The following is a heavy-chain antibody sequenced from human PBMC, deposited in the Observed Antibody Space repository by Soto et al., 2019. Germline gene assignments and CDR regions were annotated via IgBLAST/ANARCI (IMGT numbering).Heavy chain of an antibody. J-gene: IGHJ6*02. Sequence: EVQLVESGGGSVQPGGSLRLSCAASGFSFSSYFMAWVRQAPGEGLVSVSHVPGDGSRASYADSVRGRFTISRDNAKNTLYLQMDSLRDDDTAIYYCARENWYSLDVWGQGTTVTVSS. CDR1: GFSFSSYF. CDR2: VPGDGSRA. CDR3: ARENWYSLDV. V-gene: IGHV3-74*01. D-gene: IGHD1-26*01.